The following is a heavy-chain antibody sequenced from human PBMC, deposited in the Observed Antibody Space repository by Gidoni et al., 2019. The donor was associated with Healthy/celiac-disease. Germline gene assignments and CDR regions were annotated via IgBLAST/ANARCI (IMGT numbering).Heavy chain of an antibody. CDR2: SNPNSGGT. J-gene: IGHJ5*02. CDR3: ARASGDMQPFDWFDP. CDR1: GYTFTGYY. V-gene: IGHV1-2*02. D-gene: IGHD2-15*01. Sequence: QVQLVQSGAEVKKPGASVKVSCKASGYTFTGYYMHWVRQAPGQGLVWMGWSNPNSGGTNYGQKVQGRVTMTRDTSISTAYMELRRLRSDDTAVYYCARASGDMQPFDWFDPWGQGTLVTVSS.